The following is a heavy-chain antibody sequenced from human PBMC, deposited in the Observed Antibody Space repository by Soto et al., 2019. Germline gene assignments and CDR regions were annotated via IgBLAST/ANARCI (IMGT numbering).Heavy chain of an antibody. Sequence: PSETLSLTCTVSGGSVNSDYYYWSWIRQPPGKGLEWIGYIYYTGSTKYNPSLESRVTISLDTSRNQFSLKLSSVTAADTAVFYRAREYSNSPEAFDYWGQGALVTVSS. CDR3: AREYSNSPEAFDY. CDR2: IYYTGST. J-gene: IGHJ4*02. D-gene: IGHD6-6*01. V-gene: IGHV4-61*01. CDR1: GGSVNSDYYY.